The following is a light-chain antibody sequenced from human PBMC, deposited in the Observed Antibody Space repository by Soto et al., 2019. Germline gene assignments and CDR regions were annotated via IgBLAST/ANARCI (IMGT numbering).Light chain of an antibody. Sequence: EIVLTQSPGTLSLSPGEGSTRSCRSSQSVSSSFLAWYQQKPGQAPRLLIYDASSRATGIPDRFSGSGSGTDFTLTISRLEPEDFAVYYCQQYGSSPGTFGQGTKVDI. CDR3: QQYGSSPGT. J-gene: IGKJ1*01. V-gene: IGKV3-20*01. CDR2: DAS. CDR1: QSVSSSF.